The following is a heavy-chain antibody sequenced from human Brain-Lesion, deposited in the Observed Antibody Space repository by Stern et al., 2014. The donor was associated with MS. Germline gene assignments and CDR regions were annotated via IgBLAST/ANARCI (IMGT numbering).Heavy chain of an antibody. V-gene: IGHV1-24*01. J-gene: IGHJ6*02. CDR3: ATGDFRQQLVPGPYYFYGMDV. CDR1: GYTLTELS. Sequence: QLVQSGAEVKKPGASVKVSCKVSGYTLTELSMHWVRQAPGKGLEWLGSFDPEDGATIYAQKFQGRVTMTEDTSTDTAYMELSSLRSEDTAVYYCATGDFRQQLVPGPYYFYGMDVWGQGTTVTVSS. CDR2: FDPEDGAT. D-gene: IGHD6-13*01.